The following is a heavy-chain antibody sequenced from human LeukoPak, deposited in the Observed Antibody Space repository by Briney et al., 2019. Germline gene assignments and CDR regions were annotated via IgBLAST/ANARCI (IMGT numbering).Heavy chain of an antibody. CDR1: GGFISSNNYY. J-gene: IGHJ5*02. Sequence: SETLSLTCTVSGGFISSNNYYWGWIRQPPGKGLEWIGGIYYSGSTDYNPSLKSRVTISVDTSKNQFSLELNSVTAADTAVFHCARLIGTRPGWSDRWGQGTLVTGSS. CDR2: IYYSGST. CDR3: ARLIGTRPGWSDR. V-gene: IGHV4-39*01. D-gene: IGHD2-21*01.